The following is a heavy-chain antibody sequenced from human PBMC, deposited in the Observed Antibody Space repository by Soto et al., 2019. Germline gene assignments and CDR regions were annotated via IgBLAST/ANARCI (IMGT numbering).Heavy chain of an antibody. CDR2: ISGSGGST. D-gene: IGHD2-15*01. Sequence: PGGSLGLSCAASGFTFSSYAMSWVRQAPGKGLEWVSAISGSGGSTYYADSVKGRFTISRDNSKNTLYLQMNSLRAEDTAVYYCAKPPPGYCSGGSCLTGFDYWGQGTLVTVSS. CDR1: GFTFSSYA. V-gene: IGHV3-23*01. CDR3: AKPPPGYCSGGSCLTGFDY. J-gene: IGHJ4*02.